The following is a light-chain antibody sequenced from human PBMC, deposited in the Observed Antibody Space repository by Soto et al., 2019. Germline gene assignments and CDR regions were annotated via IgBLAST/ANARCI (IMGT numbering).Light chain of an antibody. CDR2: KAS. CDR1: QSISSW. CDR3: QQYNSSPFP. J-gene: IGKJ3*01. V-gene: IGKV1-5*03. Sequence: DIQMTQSPSTLSASVGDRVTITCRASQSISSWLAWYHQKPGKAPKLLIYKASSLESGVPSRFSGSRSGTEFTLTISSLQPDELATYYCQQYNSSPFPFGPGTKVDI.